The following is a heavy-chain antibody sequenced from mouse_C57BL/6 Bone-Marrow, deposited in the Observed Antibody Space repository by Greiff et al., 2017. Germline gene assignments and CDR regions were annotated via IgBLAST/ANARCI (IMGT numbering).Heavy chain of an antibody. CDR2: VYPYNGGT. Sequence: EVQLQQSGPVLVKPGPSVKISCKASGFTFTDYYMHWVKQSPGKSLEWIGLVYPYNGGTSYNQKFKGKATLTVDTSSSTAYMELNSLTSEDSAVYYCAFYYGSRPYYAMDYWGQGTSVTVSS. CDR1: GFTFTDYY. CDR3: AFYYGSRPYYAMDY. V-gene: IGHV1-36*01. J-gene: IGHJ4*01. D-gene: IGHD1-1*01.